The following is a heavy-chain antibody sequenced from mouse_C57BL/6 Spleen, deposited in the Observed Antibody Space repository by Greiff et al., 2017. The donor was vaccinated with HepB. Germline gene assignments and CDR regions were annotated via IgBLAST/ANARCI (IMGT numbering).Heavy chain of an antibody. Sequence: HLVESGGGLVKPGGSLKLSCAASGFTFSSYAMSWVRQTPEKRLEWVATISDGGSYTYYPDNVKGRFTISRDNAKNNLYLQMSHLKSEDTAMYYCARDRGLRYFDVWGTGTTVTVSS. CDR3: ARDRGLRYFDV. V-gene: IGHV5-4*01. CDR1: GFTFSSYA. CDR2: ISDGGSYT. J-gene: IGHJ1*03. D-gene: IGHD3-3*01.